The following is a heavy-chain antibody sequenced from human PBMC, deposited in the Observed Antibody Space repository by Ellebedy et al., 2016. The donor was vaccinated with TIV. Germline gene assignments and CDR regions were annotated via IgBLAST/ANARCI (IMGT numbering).Heavy chain of an antibody. CDR2: INQGGSET. Sequence: GESLKIPCAAPGFTFSRFWMAWVRQAPGQGLAWVATINQGGSETYYVDSVKGRFTISRDNAKNTLYRQMNSLRAEDTAVYYCFAAYGHWGQGTLVNVSS. CDR3: FAAYGH. V-gene: IGHV3-7*01. CDR1: GFTFSRFW. J-gene: IGHJ4*02. D-gene: IGHD4-17*01.